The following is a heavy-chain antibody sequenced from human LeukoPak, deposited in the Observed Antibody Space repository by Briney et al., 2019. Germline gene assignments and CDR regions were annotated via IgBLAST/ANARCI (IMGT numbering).Heavy chain of an antibody. D-gene: IGHD2-2*01. CDR3: TTISTPIRGAFDI. CDR1: GFTFSNAW. CDR2: IKSKSDGGTT. J-gene: IGHJ3*02. V-gene: IGHV3-15*01. Sequence: GGSIRLSCAASGFTFSNAWMNWVRQTPGKGLEWVGRIKSKSDGGTTDYAAPVKGRFTISRDDSKNTVYLQMNSLNTEDTAAYYWTTISTPIRGAFDIWGQGTMVTVSS.